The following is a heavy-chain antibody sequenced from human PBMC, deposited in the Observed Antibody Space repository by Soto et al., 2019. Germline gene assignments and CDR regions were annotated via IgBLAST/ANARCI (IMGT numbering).Heavy chain of an antibody. D-gene: IGHD3-10*01. CDR3: ARDSKIRGTHWYFDL. V-gene: IGHV3-11*06. Sequence: PWGSLLLSCSSSVFTFSDRFMGWIRQAPGKGLEWISYISNSGHHTSFADSVKGRFTISRDNAKNSLYLQMNSLRVEDTALYYCARDSKIRGTHWYFDLWGRGTLVTVSS. CDR1: VFTFSDRF. CDR2: ISNSGHHT. J-gene: IGHJ2*01.